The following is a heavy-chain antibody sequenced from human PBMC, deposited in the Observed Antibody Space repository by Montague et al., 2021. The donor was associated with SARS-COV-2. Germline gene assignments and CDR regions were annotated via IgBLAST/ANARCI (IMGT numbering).Heavy chain of an antibody. V-gene: IGHV4-59*01. D-gene: IGHD2-8*01. J-gene: IGHJ2*01. CDR3: ARSQWHNWYFDL. CDR1: GGSINPY. CDR2: IYYDGSS. Sequence: SETLSLTCTVSGGSINPYWSWIRQPPGKGLEWIVYIYYDGSSNYNTSFRSRVTISMQTSRNQVSLRLSSVTAADTALYYCARSQWHNWYFDLWGRGTLVTVSS.